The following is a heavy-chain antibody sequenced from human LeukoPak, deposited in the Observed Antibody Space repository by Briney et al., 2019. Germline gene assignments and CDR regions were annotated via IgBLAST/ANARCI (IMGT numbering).Heavy chain of an antibody. CDR3: ARSYDSSGYYPYYFDY. CDR2: ISYDGSNK. J-gene: IGHJ4*02. CDR1: GFTFSSYA. Sequence: GRSLRLSCAASGFTFSSYAMHWVRQAPGKGLEWVAVISYDGSNKYYADSVKGRFTISRDNSKNTLYLQMNSLRAEDTAVYYCARSYDSSGYYPYYFDYWGRGTLVTVSS. D-gene: IGHD3-22*01. V-gene: IGHV3-30*01.